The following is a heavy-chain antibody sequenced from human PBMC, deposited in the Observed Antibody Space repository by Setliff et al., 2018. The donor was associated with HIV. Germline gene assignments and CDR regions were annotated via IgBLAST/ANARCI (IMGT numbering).Heavy chain of an antibody. CDR2: IYYSVST. CDR3: ARGVVDYDFWSGSGDYYYMDV. Sequence: PSETLSLTCTVSGGSMNSHYWSWIRQSPGRGLEWIGYIYYSVSTKYNPSLKSRVSMSIDTSKNQFSLKMSSVTAADTAVYCCARGVVDYDFWSGSGDYYYMDVWGKGTTVTVSS. J-gene: IGHJ6*03. V-gene: IGHV4-59*11. CDR1: GGSMNSHY. D-gene: IGHD3-3*01.